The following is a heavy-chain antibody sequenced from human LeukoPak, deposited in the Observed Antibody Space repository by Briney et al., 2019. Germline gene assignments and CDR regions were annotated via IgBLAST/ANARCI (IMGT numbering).Heavy chain of an antibody. J-gene: IGHJ4*02. CDR3: VRGYCSTARCSNFDC. CDR2: IYPDDSET. V-gene: IGHV5-51*01. CDR1: GYQFNKFW. Sequence: GESLKISFKASGYQFNKFWIGWVRQMPGKGLEGMGLIYPDDSETRYSPSFQGQATISADTSTSSAYLQWRSLKASDTAVYFCVRGYCSTARCSNFDCWGPGTLVTVSS. D-gene: IGHD2-2*01.